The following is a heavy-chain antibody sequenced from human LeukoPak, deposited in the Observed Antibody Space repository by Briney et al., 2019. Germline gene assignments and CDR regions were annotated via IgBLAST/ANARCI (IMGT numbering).Heavy chain of an antibody. D-gene: IGHD3-10*01. CDR2: ITNWNGGST. CDR3: AKPYYYGSGSYYHDY. CDR1: GFSFDDYG. J-gene: IGHJ4*02. Sequence: GGSLRLSCEASGFSFDDYGMSWVRQSTGKGLEWVSAITNWNGGSTGYADSVRGRFTISRDNAKNSLYLQMNSLRAEDTALYYCAKPYYYGSGSYYHDYWGQGTLVTVSS. V-gene: IGHV3-20*04.